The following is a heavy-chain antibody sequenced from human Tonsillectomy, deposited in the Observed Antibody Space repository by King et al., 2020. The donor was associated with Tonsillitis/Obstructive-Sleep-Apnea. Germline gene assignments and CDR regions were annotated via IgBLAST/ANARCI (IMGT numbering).Heavy chain of an antibody. CDR1: GFSVSYNY. Sequence: QLVQSGGGLIQPGGSLRLSCAVSGFSVSYNYVNWGRQAPGKGLEWGSVIFSDGTTHFADSVKGRFTISRDNSKNTLYLQMSSLRPEDTAVYYCARDAAAGATILDYWGQGTLVTVSS. CDR2: IFSDGTT. V-gene: IGHV3-53*01. D-gene: IGHD6-13*01. J-gene: IGHJ4*02. CDR3: ARDAAAGATILDY.